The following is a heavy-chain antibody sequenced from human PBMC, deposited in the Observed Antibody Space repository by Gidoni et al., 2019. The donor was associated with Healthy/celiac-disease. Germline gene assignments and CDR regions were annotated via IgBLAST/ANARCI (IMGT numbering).Heavy chain of an antibody. V-gene: IGHV5-51*01. J-gene: IGHJ4*02. CDR3: AVLMGAREGYSSSWYYFDY. CDR2: IYPGDSDT. Sequence: EVQLVQSGAEVTKPGESLKISCKGSGYSFTSYWIGWVRQMPGKGLEWMGIIYPGDSDTRYSPSFQGQVTISADKSISTAYLQWSSLKASDTAMYYCAVLMGAREGYSSSWYYFDYWGQGTLVTVSS. D-gene: IGHD6-13*01. CDR1: GYSFTSYW.